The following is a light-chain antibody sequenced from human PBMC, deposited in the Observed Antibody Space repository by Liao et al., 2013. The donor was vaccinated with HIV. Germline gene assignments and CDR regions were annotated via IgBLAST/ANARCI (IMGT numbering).Light chain of an antibody. CDR1: KLGDKY. CDR3: QAWDRNTAI. V-gene: IGLV3-1*01. Sequence: SYELTQPPSVSVSPGQTATITCSGDKLGDKYASWYQQRPGQSPFLVIYQDTYRPSGIPERFSASNSGNTATLTISGTQPMDEADYYCQAWDRNTAIFGGGTKLTVL. J-gene: IGLJ2*01. CDR2: QDT.